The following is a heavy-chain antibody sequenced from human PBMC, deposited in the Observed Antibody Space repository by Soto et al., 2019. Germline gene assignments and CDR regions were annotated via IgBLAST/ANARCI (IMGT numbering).Heavy chain of an antibody. J-gene: IGHJ3*02. CDR1: GFSLSNARMG. CDR2: IFSNDEK. Sequence: QVTLKESGPVLVKPTETLTLTCTVSGFSLSNARMGVSWIRQPPGKALEWLEHIFSNDEKSYSTSLKSRLTIAKDTSKSQVVLTMTNMDPVDTATYDCARIGSSGYRHNDAFDIWGQGTMVTVSS. CDR3: ARIGSSGYRHNDAFDI. D-gene: IGHD3-22*01. V-gene: IGHV2-26*01.